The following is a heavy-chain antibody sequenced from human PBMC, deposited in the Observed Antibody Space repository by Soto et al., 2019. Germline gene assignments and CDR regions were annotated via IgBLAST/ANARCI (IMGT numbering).Heavy chain of an antibody. J-gene: IGHJ4*02. D-gene: IGHD6-13*01. CDR3: ARDRRSSSWYDPLRFDY. Sequence: QVQLVQSGAEVKKPGSSVKVSCKASGGTFSSYAISWVRQAPGQGLEWMGGIIPIFGTANYAQKFQGRVTITADESTSXXYMELSSLTSEDTAVYYCARDRRSSSWYDPLRFDYWGQGTLVTVSS. V-gene: IGHV1-69*12. CDR2: IIPIFGTA. CDR1: GGTFSSYA.